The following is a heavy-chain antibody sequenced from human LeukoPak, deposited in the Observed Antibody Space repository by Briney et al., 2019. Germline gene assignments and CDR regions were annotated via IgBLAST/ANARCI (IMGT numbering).Heavy chain of an antibody. CDR2: INHSGST. CDR1: GGSFSGYY. V-gene: IGHV4-34*01. D-gene: IGHD5-24*01. Sequence: SETLSLTCAVYGGSFSGYYWSWIRQPPGKGLEWIGEINHSGSTNYNPSLKSRVTISVDTSKSQFSLKLSSVTAADTAVCYCARQGLEGEWLQFGAFDIWGQGTMVTVSS. J-gene: IGHJ3*02. CDR3: ARQGLEGEWLQFGAFDI.